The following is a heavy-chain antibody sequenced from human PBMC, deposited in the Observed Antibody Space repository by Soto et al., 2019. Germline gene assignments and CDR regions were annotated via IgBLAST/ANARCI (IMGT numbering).Heavy chain of an antibody. D-gene: IGHD3-10*01. CDR1: GFTFSSYG. CDR2: ISYDGSNK. CDR3: VWFAELFE. J-gene: IGHJ4*02. Sequence: QVQLVESGGGVVQPGRSLRLSCAASGFTFSSYGMHWVRQAPGKGLEWVAVISYDGSNKYYADSVKGRFTISRDNSKNTLYLQMSRLGAEDTAVYYCVWFAELFEWGQGTLVTVSS. V-gene: IGHV3-30*03.